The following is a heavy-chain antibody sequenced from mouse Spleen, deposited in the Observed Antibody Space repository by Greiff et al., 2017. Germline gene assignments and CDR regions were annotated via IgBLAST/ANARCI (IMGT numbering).Heavy chain of an antibody. CDR2: INPGSGGS. V-gene: IGHV1-54*01. Sequence: QVQLKQSGAELVRPGTSVKVSCKTSGYVFTDYLIEWIKQRPGQGLEWIGVINPGSGGSNNNEKFKGRVKLTADKSTNTANMQLSSLTSEDSAVYFCTRVRDYALDYWGQGTSVTVSS. CDR3: TRVRDYALDY. CDR1: GYVFTDYL. D-gene: IGHD3-2*02. J-gene: IGHJ4*01.